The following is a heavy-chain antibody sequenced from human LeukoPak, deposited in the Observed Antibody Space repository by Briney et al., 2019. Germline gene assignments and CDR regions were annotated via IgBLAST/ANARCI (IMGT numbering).Heavy chain of an antibody. CDR1: GFNFNNYG. J-gene: IGHJ6*03. D-gene: IGHD3-22*01. CDR2: SSGNGSRT. V-gene: IGHV3-23*01. Sequence: GGSLRLSCAASGFNFNNYGMSWVRLPPGKGLGWVSASSGNGSRTYYADSVKRRLTISRDNSKNTLYLQMNRLRAEDTAIYYCAKRQEVIKYVPPNYSYYFYMDVWGKGTTVTVSS. CDR3: AKRQEVIKYVPPNYSYYFYMDV.